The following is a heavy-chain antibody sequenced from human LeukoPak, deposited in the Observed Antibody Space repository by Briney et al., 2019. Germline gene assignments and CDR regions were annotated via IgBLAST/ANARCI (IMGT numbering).Heavy chain of an antibody. CDR3: ARADSTGYYRHDAFDI. Sequence: SETLSLTCTVSGGSISSSSYYWGWIRQPPGKGLEWIGSIYYLVSTYYNPSPKSRVTISVDTSKNQFSLKLISVTAADTAVYYCARADSTGYYRHDAFDIWGQGTMVTVSS. D-gene: IGHD3-22*01. J-gene: IGHJ3*02. CDR2: IYYLVST. V-gene: IGHV4-39*07. CDR1: GGSISSSSYY.